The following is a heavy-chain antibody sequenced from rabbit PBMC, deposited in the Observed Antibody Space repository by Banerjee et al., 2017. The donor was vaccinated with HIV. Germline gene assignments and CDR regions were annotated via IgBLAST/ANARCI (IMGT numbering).Heavy chain of an antibody. CDR1: GFSFSSSYW. CDR2: IDTADDNT. D-gene: IGHD3-3*01. Sequence: QSLEESGGDLVKPGASLTLTCTASGFSFSSSYWICWVRQAPGKGLEWIGCIDTADDNTGYASWAKGRFTISRTSSTVDLKMTSLTAADTATYFCARGLVAGVLDLWGPGTLVTVS. J-gene: IGHJ4*01. CDR3: ARGLVAGVLDL. V-gene: IGHV1S40*01.